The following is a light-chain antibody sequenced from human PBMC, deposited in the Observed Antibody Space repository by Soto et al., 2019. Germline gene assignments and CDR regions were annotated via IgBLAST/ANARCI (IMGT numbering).Light chain of an antibody. Sequence: QSALTQPASVSGSPGQSITISCTGTSSDVGGYNYVSWYQQHPGKAPKLMIYDVSNRPSGVSNRFSGSKSGNTASLTISGLQAEDEAEYYCSSYTSSLTVVFGGGTKLTVL. CDR2: DVS. J-gene: IGLJ2*01. CDR1: SSDVGGYNY. CDR3: SSYTSSLTVV. V-gene: IGLV2-14*01.